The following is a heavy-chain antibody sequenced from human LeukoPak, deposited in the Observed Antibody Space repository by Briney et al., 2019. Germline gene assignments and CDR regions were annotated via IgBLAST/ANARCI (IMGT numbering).Heavy chain of an antibody. J-gene: IGHJ4*02. CDR3: ARRGSSWNY. V-gene: IGHV5-51*01. Sequence: GASLQISCKGSGSSFTSYWIGWVRPLPGKGLEWMGIIYPGDSDTRYSPSFQGQATISADKSISTAYLQWSSLKASDTAMYYCARRGSSWNYWGQGTLVTVSS. D-gene: IGHD6-13*01. CDR1: GSSFTSYW. CDR2: IYPGDSDT.